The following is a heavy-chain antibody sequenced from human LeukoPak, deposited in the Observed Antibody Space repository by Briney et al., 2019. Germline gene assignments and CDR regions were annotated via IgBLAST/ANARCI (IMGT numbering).Heavy chain of an antibody. CDR2: IWYDGSNK. D-gene: IGHD3-10*01. Sequence: LSLTCTVSGGSISSYYWSWIRQPPGKGLEWVAVIWYDGSNKYYADSVKGRFTISRDNSKNTLYLQMNSLRAEDTAVYYCARDFWDYGSGSYYLPLDYWGQGTLVTVSS. CDR3: ARDFWDYGSGSYYLPLDY. J-gene: IGHJ4*02. V-gene: IGHV3-33*08. CDR1: GGSISSYY.